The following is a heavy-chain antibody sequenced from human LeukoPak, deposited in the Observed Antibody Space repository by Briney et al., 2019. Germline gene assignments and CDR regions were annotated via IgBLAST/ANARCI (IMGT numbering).Heavy chain of an antibody. J-gene: IGHJ4*02. V-gene: IGHV4-59*01. CDR1: SGSLSSFY. CDR2: IYYSGTT. Sequence: SETLSLTCTVYSGSLSSFYWSWIRQPPGEGLEWIGCIYYSGTTNYNPSLKSRVTISIDTSKTQVSLKLSSVTAADTAVYYCARALGSYGGFDYWGQGTLATVSS. CDR3: ARALGSYGGFDY. D-gene: IGHD3-16*01.